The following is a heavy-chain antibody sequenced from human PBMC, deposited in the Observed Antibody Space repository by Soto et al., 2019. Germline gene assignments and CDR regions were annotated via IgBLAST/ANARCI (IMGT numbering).Heavy chain of an antibody. CDR1: GDTFSSHS. D-gene: IGHD1-26*01. CDR2: IIPIFGKP. V-gene: IGHV1-69*13. CDR3: ASGIVGAT. J-gene: IGHJ5*02. Sequence: SVKVSCKASGDTFSSHSITWLRQAPGQRLEWMGGIIPIFGKPTYAQKFQGRVAITADDSTITVYMELSSLRSEDTAVYYCASGIVGATWGQGTLVTVSS.